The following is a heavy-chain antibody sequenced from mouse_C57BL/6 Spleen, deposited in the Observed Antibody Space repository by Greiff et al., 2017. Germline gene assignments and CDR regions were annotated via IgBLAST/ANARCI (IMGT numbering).Heavy chain of an antibody. D-gene: IGHD2-4*01. CDR3: ARNYDYAWFAD. Sequence: EVQLQQSGPELVKPGASVKISCKASGYTFTDYYMNWVKQSHGKSLEWIGDINPNNGGTSYNQKFKGKATLTVDKSSSTAYMELRSLTSEDSAVYYCARNYDYAWFADWGQGTLVTVAA. CDR2: INPNNGGT. V-gene: IGHV1-26*01. CDR1: GYTFTDYY. J-gene: IGHJ3*01.